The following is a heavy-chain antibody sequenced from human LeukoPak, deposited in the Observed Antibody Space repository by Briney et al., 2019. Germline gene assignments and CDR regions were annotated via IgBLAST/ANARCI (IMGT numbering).Heavy chain of an antibody. Sequence: SETLSLTCTVSGGSISSYYWSWIRQPPGKGLEWIGYIYCSGSTNYNPSLKSRVTISVDTSKNQFSLKLSSVTAADTAVYYCARDREYYASSSSYWYFDLWGRGTLVTVSS. D-gene: IGHD2/OR15-2a*01. CDR3: ARDREYYASSSSYWYFDL. V-gene: IGHV4-59*01. J-gene: IGHJ2*01. CDR2: IYCSGST. CDR1: GGSISSYY.